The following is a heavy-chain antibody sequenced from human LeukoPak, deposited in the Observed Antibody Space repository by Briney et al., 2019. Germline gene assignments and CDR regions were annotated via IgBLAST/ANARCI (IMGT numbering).Heavy chain of an antibody. J-gene: IGHJ4*02. D-gene: IGHD2-15*01. V-gene: IGHV3-23*01. CDR3: AKDRFGYSGATLDY. CDR2: ISGSGGST. Sequence: GGSLRLSCAASGFTFSSYAMSWVRQAPGKGLEWVSAISGSGGSTYYADSVKGRFTISRDNSKNTLYLQVNSLRAEDTAVYYCAKDRFGYSGATLDYWGQGTLVTVSS. CDR1: GFTFSSYA.